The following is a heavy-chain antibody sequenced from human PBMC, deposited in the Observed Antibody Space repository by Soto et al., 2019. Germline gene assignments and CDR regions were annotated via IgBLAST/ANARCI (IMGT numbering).Heavy chain of an antibody. Sequence: SLRLSCAAPGFRFSSYAMSWVRQAPGQGPEWLSVISASGGSAYYADSVRGRFTISRDNSKNTLSLQMNSLRVDDTAVYYCARTRGYSDYDLDYWGQGTLVTVSS. V-gene: IGHV3-23*01. D-gene: IGHD5-12*01. CDR3: ARTRGYSDYDLDY. CDR2: ISASGGSA. J-gene: IGHJ4*02. CDR1: GFRFSSYA.